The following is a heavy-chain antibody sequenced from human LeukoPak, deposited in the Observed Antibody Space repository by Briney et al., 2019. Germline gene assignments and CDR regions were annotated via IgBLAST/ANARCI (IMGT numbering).Heavy chain of an antibody. CDR2: IRSKANSYAT. CDR1: GFTFSGSA. J-gene: IGHJ4*02. CDR3: TRRSRVNDY. Sequence: TGGSLRLSCAASGFTFSGSAMHWVRQASGKGLEWVGRIRSKANSYATAYAASVKGRFTISRDDSKNTAYLQMNSLKTEDTAVYYCTRRSRVNDYWGQGTLVTVSS. D-gene: IGHD3-10*01. V-gene: IGHV3-73*01.